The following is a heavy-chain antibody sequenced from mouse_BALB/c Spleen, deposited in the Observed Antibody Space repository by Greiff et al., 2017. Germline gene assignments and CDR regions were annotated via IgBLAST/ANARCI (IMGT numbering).Heavy chain of an antibody. CDR3: ARGGFNSLLRLQGYAMDY. V-gene: IGHV5-6-5*01. Sequence: EVKLMESGGGLVKPGGSLKLSCAASGFTFSSYAMSWVRQTPEKRLEWVASISSGGSTYYPDSVKGRFTISRDNARNILYLQMSSLRSEDTAMYYCARGGFNSLLRLQGYAMDYWGQGTSVTVSS. J-gene: IGHJ4*01. CDR2: ISSGGST. D-gene: IGHD1-2*01. CDR1: GFTFSSYA.